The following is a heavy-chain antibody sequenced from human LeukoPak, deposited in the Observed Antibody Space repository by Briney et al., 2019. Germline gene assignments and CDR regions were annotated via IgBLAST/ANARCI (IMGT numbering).Heavy chain of an antibody. J-gene: IGHJ4*02. CDR3: XXXXXYDSSGSTEYYFDY. CDR1: GGSFSGYY. CDR2: INHSGST. V-gene: IGHV4-34*01. Sequence: SETLSLTCAVYGGSFSGYYWSWIRQPPGKGLEWIGEINHSGSTNYNPSLKSRVTISVDTSKNQFSLKLSSVTAADTAVYYCXXXXXYDSSGSTEYYFDYWGQGTLVTVSS. D-gene: IGHD3-22*01.